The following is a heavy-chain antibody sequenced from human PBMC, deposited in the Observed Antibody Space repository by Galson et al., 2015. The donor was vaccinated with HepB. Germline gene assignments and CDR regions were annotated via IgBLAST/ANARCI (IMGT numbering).Heavy chain of an antibody. D-gene: IGHD3-22*01. CDR1: GGSISSYY. J-gene: IGHJ5*02. CDR3: ARHSADYYDSSGYLNWFDP. CDR2: IYYSGST. V-gene: IGHV4-59*08. Sequence: SETLSLTCTVSGGSISSYYWSWIRQPPGKGLEWIGYIYYSGSTNYNPSLKSRVTISVDTSKNQFSLKLSSVTAADTAVYYCARHSADYYDSSGYLNWFDPWGQGTLVTVSS.